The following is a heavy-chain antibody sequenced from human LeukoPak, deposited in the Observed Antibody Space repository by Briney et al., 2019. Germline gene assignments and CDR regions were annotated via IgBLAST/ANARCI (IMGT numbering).Heavy chain of an antibody. CDR3: ASSVFYLD. Sequence: GGSLRLSCAASGFTFSSYEMNWVRQAPGKGLEWVSSISSSSSYIYYADSVKGRFTISRDNAKNSLYLQMNSLRAEDTAVYYCASSVFYLDWGQGTLVTVSS. J-gene: IGHJ4*02. D-gene: IGHD2-8*01. CDR2: ISSSSSYI. V-gene: IGHV3-21*01. CDR1: GFTFSSYE.